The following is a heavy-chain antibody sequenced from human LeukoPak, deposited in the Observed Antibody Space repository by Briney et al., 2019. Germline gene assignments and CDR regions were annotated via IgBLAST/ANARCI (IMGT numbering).Heavy chain of an antibody. V-gene: IGHV4-59*08. CDR1: GGSISSYY. Sequence: SETLSLTCTVSGGSISSYYWSWIRQPPGKGLEWIGYIYYSGSTNYNPSLKSRDTISVDTSKNQFSLKLSSVTAADTAVYYCARTYGSGSYYNRGFDYWGQGTLVTVSS. CDR2: IYYSGST. D-gene: IGHD3-10*01. J-gene: IGHJ4*02. CDR3: ARTYGSGSYYNRGFDY.